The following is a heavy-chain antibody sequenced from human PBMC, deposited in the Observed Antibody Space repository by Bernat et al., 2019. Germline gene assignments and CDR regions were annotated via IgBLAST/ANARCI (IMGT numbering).Heavy chain of an antibody. CDR3: ARVENCGGDCYPRIDY. V-gene: IGHV4-31*03. CDR1: GGSISSGGYY. J-gene: IGHJ4*02. Sequence: QVQLQESGPGLVKPSQTLSLTCTVSGGSISSGGYYWSWIRQHPGKGLEWIGYIYYSGSTYYNPSLKSRVTISVDTSKNQFSLKLSSVTAADTSVDYCARVENCGGDCYPRIDYWGQGTLVTVSS. D-gene: IGHD2-21*02. CDR2: IYYSGST.